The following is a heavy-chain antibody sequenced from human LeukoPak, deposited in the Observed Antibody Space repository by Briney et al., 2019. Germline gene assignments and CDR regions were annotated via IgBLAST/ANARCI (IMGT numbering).Heavy chain of an antibody. J-gene: IGHJ3*02. V-gene: IGHV2-70*11. Sequence: SGPTLVNPAQTLTLTCTFSGFSLSTSGMCVSWIRQPPGKALEWLARIDWDDDKYYSTSLMTRLTISKDTSKNQVALTMTNMDPVDTATYYCARIRVGATDAFDIWGQGTMVTVSS. CDR1: GFSLSTSGMC. CDR3: ARIRVGATDAFDI. D-gene: IGHD1-26*01. CDR2: IDWDDDK.